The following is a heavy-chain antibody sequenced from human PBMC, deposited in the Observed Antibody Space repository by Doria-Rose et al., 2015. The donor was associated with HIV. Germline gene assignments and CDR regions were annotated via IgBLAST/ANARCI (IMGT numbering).Heavy chain of an antibody. Sequence: WVRQAPGQGLEWMGWINPNSGGTNYAQKFQGRVTMTRDTSISTVYMELSRLRSDDTAVYYCARDYCTGGVCYSYYYYYMDVWGKGTTVTVSS. CDR2: INPNSGGT. V-gene: IGHV1-2*02. J-gene: IGHJ6*03. CDR3: ARDYCTGGVCYSYYYYYMDV. D-gene: IGHD2-8*02.